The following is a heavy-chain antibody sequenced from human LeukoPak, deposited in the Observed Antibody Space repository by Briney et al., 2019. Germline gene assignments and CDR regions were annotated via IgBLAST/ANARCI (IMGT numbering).Heavy chain of an antibody. CDR1: GGSISSGGYY. CDR2: IYYSGST. J-gene: IGHJ5*02. V-gene: IGHV4-31*03. D-gene: IGHD2-15*01. Sequence: SQTLSLTCTVSGGSISSGGYYWSWIRQHPGKGLEWMGYIYYSGSTYYNPSLKSRVTISVDTSKNQFSLKLSSVTAADTAVYYCARYRIRYCSGGSCYKWFDPWGQGTLVTVSS. CDR3: ARYRIRYCSGGSCYKWFDP.